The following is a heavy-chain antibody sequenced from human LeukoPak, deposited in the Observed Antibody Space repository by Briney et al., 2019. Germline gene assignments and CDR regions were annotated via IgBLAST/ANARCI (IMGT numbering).Heavy chain of an antibody. CDR1: GFTFSTYA. CDR3: AKVQRITMIVVPEYFQH. V-gene: IGHV3-23*01. D-gene: IGHD3-22*01. J-gene: IGHJ1*01. Sequence: GGSLRLSCAASGFTFSTYAMSWVRQAPGKGLEWVSAISGSGGSTYYADSVKGRFTISRDNSKNTLYLQMNSLRAEDTAVYYCAKVQRITMIVVPEYFQHWGQGTLVTVSS. CDR2: ISGSGGST.